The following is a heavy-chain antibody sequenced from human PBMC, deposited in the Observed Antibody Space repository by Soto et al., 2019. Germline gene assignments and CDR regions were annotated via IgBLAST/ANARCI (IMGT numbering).Heavy chain of an antibody. Sequence: ASVKVSCKASGYTFTGYYMHWVQQAPGQGLEWMGWINPNSGGTNYAQKFQGWVTMTRDTSISTAYMELSRLRSDDTAVYYCAREAGYSSGRARWFDPWGQGTLVTVSS. V-gene: IGHV1-2*04. CDR1: GYTFTGYY. J-gene: IGHJ5*02. CDR2: INPNSGGT. CDR3: AREAGYSSGRARWFDP. D-gene: IGHD6-19*01.